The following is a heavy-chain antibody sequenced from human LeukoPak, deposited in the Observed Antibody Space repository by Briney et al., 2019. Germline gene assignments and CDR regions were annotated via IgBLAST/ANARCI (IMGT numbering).Heavy chain of an antibody. J-gene: IGHJ4*02. Sequence: PSETLSLTCTVSGGSISSYYWSWIRQPAGKGLEWIGRIYTSGNTNYNPSLKSRVTMSVDTSKNQFSLKLSSVTAADTAVFYCAREDLYCSGGSCYQIIDYWGQGTLVTVSS. D-gene: IGHD2-15*01. CDR1: GGSISSYY. CDR2: IYTSGNT. V-gene: IGHV4-4*07. CDR3: AREDLYCSGGSCYQIIDY.